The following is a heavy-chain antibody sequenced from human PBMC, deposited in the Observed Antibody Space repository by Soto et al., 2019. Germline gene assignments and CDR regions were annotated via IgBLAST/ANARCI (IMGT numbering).Heavy chain of an antibody. V-gene: IGHV1-24*01. CDR3: ATDSGIAAGYYYYGMDV. Sequence: QVQLVQSGAEVKKPGASVKVSCKVSGYTLTELSMHWVRQAPGKGLEWMGGFDPEDGETIYAQKFQGRVTMTEDTSTDPAYMELSSLRSDDTAVYYCATDSGIAAGYYYYGMDVWGQGTTVTVSS. CDR2: FDPEDGET. CDR1: GYTLTELS. D-gene: IGHD6-13*01. J-gene: IGHJ6*02.